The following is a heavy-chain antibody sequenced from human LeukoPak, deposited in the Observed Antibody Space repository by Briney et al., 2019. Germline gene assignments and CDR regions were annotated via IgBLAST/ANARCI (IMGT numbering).Heavy chain of an antibody. J-gene: IGHJ5*02. D-gene: IGHD3-3*01. Sequence: GGSLRLSCAASGFTLSSYAMSWVRQAPGKGLEWVSAISGSGGSTYYADPVKGRFTISRDNSKNTLYLQMNSLRAEDTAVYYCARDLVVYYDFWSGSNPFDPWGQGTLVTVSS. CDR3: ARDLVVYYDFWSGSNPFDP. CDR2: ISGSGGST. V-gene: IGHV3-23*01. CDR1: GFTLSSYA.